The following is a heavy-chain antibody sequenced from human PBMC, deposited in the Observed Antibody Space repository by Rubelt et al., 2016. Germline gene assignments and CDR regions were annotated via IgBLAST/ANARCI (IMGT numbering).Heavy chain of an antibody. D-gene: IGHD1-14*01. V-gene: IGHV1-2*02. J-gene: IGHJ3*02. Sequence: QGQLVQSGAEVKKPGASVQVSCKASGYVFTDYYIHWVRQVPGQGLEWMGWINSNNGITYYAQKFQVRVSMARDTSISTAYMDLRRLRSDDTALYYCARDPTTESDNPLDIWGQGTMVIVST. CDR3: ARDPTTESDNPLDI. CDR2: INSNNGIT. CDR1: GYVFTDYY.